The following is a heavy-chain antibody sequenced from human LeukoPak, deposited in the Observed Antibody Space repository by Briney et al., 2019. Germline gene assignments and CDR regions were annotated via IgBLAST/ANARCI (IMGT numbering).Heavy chain of an antibody. J-gene: IGHJ4*02. CDR1: GFTLSSYA. D-gene: IGHD5-24*01. V-gene: IGHV3-23*01. CDR3: ARDERWTQFNY. Sequence: GGSLRLSCAASGFTLSSYAMSWVRQAPGKGLEWVSAISDSRNTYHADSVKGRFTISRDSSKNTLFLQMNRLRPEDAAVYYCARDERWTQFNYWGQGTLVTVSS. CDR2: ISDSRNT.